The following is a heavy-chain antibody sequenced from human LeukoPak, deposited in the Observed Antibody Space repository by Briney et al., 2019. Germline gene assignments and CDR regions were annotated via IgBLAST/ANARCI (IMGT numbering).Heavy chain of an antibody. CDR3: AREGPFRGSGYPWYFDY. V-gene: IGHV3-30*04. D-gene: IGHD5-12*01. Sequence: PGGSLRLSCAASGFTFSSYAMHWVRQAPGKGLEWVAVISYDGSNKYYADSVKGRFTISRDNSKNTLYLQMNSLRAEDTAVYYCAREGPFRGSGYPWYFDYWGQGTLVTVSS. J-gene: IGHJ4*02. CDR1: GFTFSSYA. CDR2: ISYDGSNK.